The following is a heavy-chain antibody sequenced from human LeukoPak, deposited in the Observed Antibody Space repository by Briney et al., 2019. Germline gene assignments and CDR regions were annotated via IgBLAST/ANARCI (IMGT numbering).Heavy chain of an antibody. CDR3: ASRYGRDWYFGFDI. D-gene: IGHD6-19*01. Sequence: SETLSLTCTVSGGSISGGTSYWDWIRQPPGKGLEWIGSIYYTGSTYYNPSLKSRLTMSVDTSENQFSLELSSVTAADTALYYCASRYGRDWYFGFDIWGQGTMLTVSS. J-gene: IGHJ3*02. CDR1: GGSISGGTSY. CDR2: IYYTGST. V-gene: IGHV4-39*01.